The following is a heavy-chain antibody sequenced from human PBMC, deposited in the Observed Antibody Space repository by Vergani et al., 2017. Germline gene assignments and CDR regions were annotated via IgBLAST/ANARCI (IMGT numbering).Heavy chain of an antibody. V-gene: IGHV3-33*01. Sequence: QVQLVESGGGVVQPGRSLRLSCAASGFTFSSYGMHGVRQAPGKGLEWVAVIWYDGSNKYYADSVKGRFTISRDNSKNTLYLQMNSLRAEDTAVYYCARGEWIGTGAFDPWGQGTLVTVSS. CDR1: GFTFSSYG. J-gene: IGHJ5*02. D-gene: IGHD1-1*01. CDR3: ARGEWIGTGAFDP. CDR2: IWYDGSNK.